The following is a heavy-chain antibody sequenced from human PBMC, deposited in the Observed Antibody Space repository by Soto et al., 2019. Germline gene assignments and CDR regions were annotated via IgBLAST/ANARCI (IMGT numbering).Heavy chain of an antibody. Sequence: EVHLVDSGGGLVKPGGSLRLSCAASGFTFNTYSMTWVRQAPGQGLEWVSSISNTGAHIYYADSVRGRFTISRDNAKNSLYLQMNSLTAEDTAVYYCVRERQFVRDFYYGMDVWGRGPRSPSP. CDR3: VRERQFVRDFYYGMDV. CDR1: GFTFNTYS. J-gene: IGHJ6*02. D-gene: IGHD6-6*01. CDR2: ISNTGAHI. V-gene: IGHV3-21*01.